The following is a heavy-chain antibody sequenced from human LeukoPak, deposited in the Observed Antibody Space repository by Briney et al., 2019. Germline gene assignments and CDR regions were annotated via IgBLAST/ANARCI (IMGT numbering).Heavy chain of an antibody. CDR3: ARDTRSYDSSGYYFFDF. V-gene: IGHV4-59*01. D-gene: IGHD3-22*01. J-gene: IGHJ4*02. CDR1: GASISSYY. CDR2: INYSGST. Sequence: PSETLSPTCTVSGASISSYYWNWLRQPPGKGLEWIGYINYSGSTNSNPSLKSRATISMDTSKYHFSLKLSSVTAADTAVYFCARDTRSYDSSGYYFFDFWGQGTLVTVSS.